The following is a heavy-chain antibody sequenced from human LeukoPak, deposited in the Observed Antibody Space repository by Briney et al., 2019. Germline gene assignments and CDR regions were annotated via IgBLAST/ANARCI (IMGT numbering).Heavy chain of an antibody. CDR1: EFTFSTHG. Sequence: GGSLRLSCAASEFTFSTHGMHWVRQAPGKGLEGVAVIWYDGSKKYYADSVKGRFTISRDNSKNTLYLQLNSLRAEDTAVYYCAREEEVPVYYYYYGMDVWGQGTTVTVSS. J-gene: IGHJ6*02. V-gene: IGHV3-33*01. D-gene: IGHD3-10*01. CDR3: AREEEVPVYYYYYGMDV. CDR2: IWYDGSKK.